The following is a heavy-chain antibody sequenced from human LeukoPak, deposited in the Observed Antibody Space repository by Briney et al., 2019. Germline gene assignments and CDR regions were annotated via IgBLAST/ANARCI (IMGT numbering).Heavy chain of an antibody. D-gene: IGHD3-3*02. CDR3: AKPYPSSKLFSYSYTYMAV. CDR2: IYHSGST. J-gene: IGHJ6*03. V-gene: IGHV4-59*01. CDR1: GGSISSYY. Sequence: SETLSLTCTVSGGSISSYYWSWIRQPPGKGLEWIRYIYHSGSTNYNPSLKSRVTISVDTSKNQFSLKLSSVTAADTAVYYCAKPYPSSKLFSYSYTYMAVGAKGPRSPSP.